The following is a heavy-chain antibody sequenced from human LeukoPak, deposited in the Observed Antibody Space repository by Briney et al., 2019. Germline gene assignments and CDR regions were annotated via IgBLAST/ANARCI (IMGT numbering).Heavy chain of an antibody. V-gene: IGHV4-61*10. CDR3: ARGSPSQLPPAEYFQH. CDR2: IYHSGST. J-gene: IGHJ1*01. CDR1: GGSISSGSYY. Sequence: PSETLSLTCTVSGGSISSGSYYWSWIRQPAGTGLEWIGEIYHSGSTNYNPSLKSRVTISVDKSKNQFSLKLSSVTAADTAVYYCARGSPSQLPPAEYFQHWGQGTLVTVSS. D-gene: IGHD2-2*01.